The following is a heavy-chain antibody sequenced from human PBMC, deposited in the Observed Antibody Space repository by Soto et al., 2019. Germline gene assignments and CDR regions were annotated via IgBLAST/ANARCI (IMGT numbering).Heavy chain of an antibody. CDR3: AKAVERFGEQEYYYYGMDV. V-gene: IGHV3-9*01. D-gene: IGHD3-10*01. CDR2: ISWNSGSI. Sequence: ESGGGLVQPGRSLRLSYAASGFTFDDYAMHWVRQAPGKGLEWVSGISWNSGSIGYADSVKGRFTISRDNAKNSLYLQMNSLRAEDTALYYCAKAVERFGEQEYYYYGMDVWGQGTTVTVSS. J-gene: IGHJ6*02. CDR1: GFTFDDYA.